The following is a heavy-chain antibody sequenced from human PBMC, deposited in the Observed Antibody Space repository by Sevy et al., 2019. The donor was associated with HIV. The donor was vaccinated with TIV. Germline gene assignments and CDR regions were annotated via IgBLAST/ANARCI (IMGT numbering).Heavy chain of an antibody. J-gene: IGHJ4*02. CDR1: GGSISSSSYY. CDR3: AKIAVAGYEPGGYFDY. Sequence: SETLSLTCTVSGGSISSSSYYWGWIRQPPGKGLEWIGGIYYSGSTYYNPSLKSRVTISVDTSKNQFSLKLSSVTAADTAVYYCAKIAVAGYEPGGYFDYWGQGTLVTVSS. CDR2: IYYSGST. D-gene: IGHD6-19*01. V-gene: IGHV4-39*01.